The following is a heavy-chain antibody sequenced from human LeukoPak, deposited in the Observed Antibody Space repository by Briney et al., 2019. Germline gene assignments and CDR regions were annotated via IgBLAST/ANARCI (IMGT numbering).Heavy chain of an antibody. CDR3: ARADGDYYDSSGLYYFDY. CDR2: IYPGDSDT. Sequence: GESLKISCKGSGYSFTSYWIGWVRQMPGKGLEWMGIIYPGDSDTRYSPSFQGQVTISADKSISTAYLQWSSLKASDTAMYYCARADGDYYDSSGLYYFDYWGQGTLVTVSS. V-gene: IGHV5-51*01. D-gene: IGHD3-22*01. CDR1: GYSFTSYW. J-gene: IGHJ4*02.